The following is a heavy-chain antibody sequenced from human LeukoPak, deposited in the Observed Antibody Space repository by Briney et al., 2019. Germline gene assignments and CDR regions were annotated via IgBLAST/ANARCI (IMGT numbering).Heavy chain of an antibody. J-gene: IGHJ6*04. CDR3: ARDYTPY. V-gene: IGHV3-7*01. CDR2: IKEDGSLK. CDR1: GFGFSNFW. D-gene: IGHD3-16*01. Sequence: GGSLRLSCAASGFGFSNFWMSWVRQAPGKGPEWVANIKEDGSLKNYVDSVEGRFTVSRDNAKNTLYLQMNSLRLEDTAVYYCARDYTPYWGKGTTVTVSS.